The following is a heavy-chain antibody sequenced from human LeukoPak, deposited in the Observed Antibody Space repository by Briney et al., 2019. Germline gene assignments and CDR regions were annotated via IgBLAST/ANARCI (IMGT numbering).Heavy chain of an antibody. D-gene: IGHD3-3*01. Sequence: PGGSLRLSCAASGFTFSDYYMGWIRQAPGKGLEWVSYITNSGTNTYYADSVKGRFTISRDNAKNSLYLQMNSLRAEDTAVYYCARDAQVTIFGVVTDYFDYWGQGTLVTVSS. CDR1: GFTFSDYY. J-gene: IGHJ4*02. V-gene: IGHV3-11*01. CDR2: ITNSGTNT. CDR3: ARDAQVTIFGVVTDYFDY.